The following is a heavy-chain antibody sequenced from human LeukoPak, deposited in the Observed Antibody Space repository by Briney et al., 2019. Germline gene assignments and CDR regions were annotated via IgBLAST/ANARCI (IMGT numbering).Heavy chain of an antibody. V-gene: IGHV4-4*02. CDR2: IYHSGTT. Sequence: PSGTLSLTCAVSGGSISSSNWWSWVRQPPGRGLEWIGEIYHSGTTNYNPSLKSRVTISVDKSKNQFSLKLSSVTAADTAVYYCSRNYGSGSAYYYYYMDVWGKGTTVTISS. D-gene: IGHD3-10*01. J-gene: IGHJ6*03. CDR1: GGSISSSNW. CDR3: SRNYGSGSAYYYYYMDV.